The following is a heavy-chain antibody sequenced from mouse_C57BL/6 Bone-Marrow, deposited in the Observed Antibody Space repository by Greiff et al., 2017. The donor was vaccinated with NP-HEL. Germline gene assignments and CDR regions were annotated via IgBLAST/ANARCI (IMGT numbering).Heavy chain of an antibody. D-gene: IGHD1-1*01. CDR1: GYTFTSYW. J-gene: IGHJ2*01. V-gene: IGHV1-69*01. Sequence: QVQLQQPGAEPVMPGASVKLSCKASGYTFTSYWMHWVKQRPGQGLEWIGEIDPSDSYTNYNQKFKGKSTLTVDKSSSTAYMQLSSLTSEDSAVYYCARNWAYYYGSSLDYWGQGTTLTVSS. CDR2: IDPSDSYT. CDR3: ARNWAYYYGSSLDY.